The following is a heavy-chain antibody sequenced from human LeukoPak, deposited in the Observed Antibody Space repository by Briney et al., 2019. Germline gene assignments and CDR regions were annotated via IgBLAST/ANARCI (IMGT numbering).Heavy chain of an antibody. V-gene: IGHV1-8*01. Sequence: ASVKVSCKASGYTFTSYDINWVRQATGQGLEWMGWMNPNSGNTGYAQKFQGGVTMTRNTSISTAYMELSSLRSEDTAVYYCARIVRSRGGVKDIVVVPADGAFDIWGQGTMVTVSS. D-gene: IGHD2-2*01. CDR1: GYTFTSYD. CDR3: ARIVRSRGGVKDIVVVPADGAFDI. CDR2: MNPNSGNT. J-gene: IGHJ3*02.